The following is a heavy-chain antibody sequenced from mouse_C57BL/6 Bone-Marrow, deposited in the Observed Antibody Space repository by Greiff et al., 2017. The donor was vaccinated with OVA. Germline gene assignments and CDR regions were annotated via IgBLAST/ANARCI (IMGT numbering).Heavy chain of an antibody. D-gene: IGHD2-2*01. J-gene: IGHJ3*01. Sequence: VQLQQSGAELVRPGASVTLSCKASGYTFTDYEMHWVKQTPVHGLEWIGALDPETGGTAYNQKFKGKAILTADKSSSTAYMELRSLTSEDSAVYYCTRMVTTTGAWFAYWGQGTLVTVSA. V-gene: IGHV1-15*01. CDR2: LDPETGGT. CDR1: GYTFTDYE. CDR3: TRMVTTTGAWFAY.